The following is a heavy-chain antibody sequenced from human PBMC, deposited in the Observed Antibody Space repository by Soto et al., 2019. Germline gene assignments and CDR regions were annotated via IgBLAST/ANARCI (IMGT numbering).Heavy chain of an antibody. Sequence: EVQLVESGGGLVKPGASLRLSCAASGFTFSSYSMNWVRQAPGKGLEWVSSISSSSTYIYYADSMKGRFTISRDNAKNSLYLQMNSLRAEDTAVYYCARTDYYGSGPVDSWGQGTLVTVSS. D-gene: IGHD3-10*01. CDR2: ISSSSTYI. V-gene: IGHV3-21*01. J-gene: IGHJ4*02. CDR1: GFTFSSYS. CDR3: ARTDYYGSGPVDS.